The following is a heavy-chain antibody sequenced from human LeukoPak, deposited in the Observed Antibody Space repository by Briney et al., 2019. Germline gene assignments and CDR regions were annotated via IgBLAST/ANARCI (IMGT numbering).Heavy chain of an antibody. CDR1: GFTFSDHF. Sequence: GGSLRLSCAASGFTFSDHFLDWVRQAPGKGLEWVGRTRNKAHNHTTSYAASVQGRFTISRHASKKLMYLQMNSLKTEDTAVYFCVRDQGRPGDYWGQGTLVTVSS. J-gene: IGHJ4*02. V-gene: IGHV3-72*01. CDR2: TRNKAHNHTT. D-gene: IGHD2-2*01. CDR3: VRDQGRPGDY.